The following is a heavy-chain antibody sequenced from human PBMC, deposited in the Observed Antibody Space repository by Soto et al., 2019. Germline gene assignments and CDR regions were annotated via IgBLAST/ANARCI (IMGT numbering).Heavy chain of an antibody. D-gene: IGHD2-2*02. J-gene: IGHJ6*02. V-gene: IGHV5-51*01. CDR3: ARRGRADCTSTTGYTFDFYGMDV. Sequence: PGESLKLSCKGSGYSFTSYWIGWVRQTPGKGLEWMGIIYPGDSDTRYSPSLQGQVTISADKSISTAFLQWSSLKASDTAMYYCARRGRADCTSTTGYTFDFYGMDVWGQGTTVTVTS. CDR1: GYSFTSYW. CDR2: IYPGDSDT.